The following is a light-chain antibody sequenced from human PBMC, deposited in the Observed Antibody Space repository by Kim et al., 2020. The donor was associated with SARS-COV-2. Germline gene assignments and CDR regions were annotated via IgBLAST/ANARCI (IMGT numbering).Light chain of an antibody. CDR3: QQYGSSPFMYS. J-gene: IGKJ2*03. CDR2: GAS. Sequence: EIVLAQSPGTLSLSLGERATLSCRASQSVSSSYLAWYQQKPGQAPRLLIYGASSRATGIPDRFIGSGSVTDFTLTISRLEPEDFAVYYCQQYGSSPFMYSFGQGTKREI. CDR1: QSVSSSY. V-gene: IGKV3-20*01.